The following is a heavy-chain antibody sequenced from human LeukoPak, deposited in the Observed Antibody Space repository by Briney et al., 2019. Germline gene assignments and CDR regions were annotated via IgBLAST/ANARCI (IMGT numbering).Heavy chain of an antibody. CDR3: ARGRSVAGSTSWYFDL. D-gene: IGHD6-19*01. CDR2: INHSGST. Sequence: PSETLSLTCAVYGGSFCGYYWSWIRQPPGKGLEWIGEINHSGSTNYNPSLKSRVTISVDTSKNQFSLKLSSVTAADTAVYYCARGRSVAGSTSWYFDLWGRGTLVTVSS. CDR1: GGSFCGYY. J-gene: IGHJ2*01. V-gene: IGHV4-34*01.